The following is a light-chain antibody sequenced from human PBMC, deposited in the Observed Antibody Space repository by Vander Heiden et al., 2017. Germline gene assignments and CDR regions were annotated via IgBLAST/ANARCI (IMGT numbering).Light chain of an antibody. J-gene: IGKJ1*01. CDR1: QDISNN. CDR3: QQYANFPRT. CDR2: DTS. V-gene: IGKV1-33*01. Sequence: DIQMTQSPSSLSASVGDRVTFTCQASQDISNNLNWYQQKPGKAPELLIFDTSNLQTGVPSRFSGSGYGTDFTVTISGLQPADIATYFCQQYANFPRTFGQGTRVELK.